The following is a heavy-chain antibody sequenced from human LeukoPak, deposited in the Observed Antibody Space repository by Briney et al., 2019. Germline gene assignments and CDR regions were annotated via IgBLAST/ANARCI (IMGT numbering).Heavy chain of an antibody. J-gene: IGHJ4*02. CDR2: IGISSGNT. CDR3: ARDTKYAFDN. CDR1: GFTFSSYS. V-gene: IGHV3-48*01. Sequence: GGSLRLSCAASGFTFSSYSVNWVRQAPGKGLEWISYIGISSGNTKYADSVKGRFTISGDKAKNSVYLQMNSLRVEDTAVYYCARDTKYAFDNWGQGTLVTVSS. D-gene: IGHD2-2*01.